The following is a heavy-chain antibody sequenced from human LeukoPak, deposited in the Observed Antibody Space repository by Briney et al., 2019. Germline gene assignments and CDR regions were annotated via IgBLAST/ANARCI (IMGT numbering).Heavy chain of an antibody. CDR1: AFTFSSYA. CDR2: ISGSGGST. V-gene: IGHV3-23*01. D-gene: IGHD2-2*01. Sequence: GGSLRLSCAASAFTFSSYAMSWVRQAQGKGLEWVSAISGSGGSTYYADSVKGRFTISRDNSKNTLYLQMNSLRAEDTAVYYCAKEAELVPAPLLDYWGQGTLVTVSS. J-gene: IGHJ4*02. CDR3: AKEAELVPAPLLDY.